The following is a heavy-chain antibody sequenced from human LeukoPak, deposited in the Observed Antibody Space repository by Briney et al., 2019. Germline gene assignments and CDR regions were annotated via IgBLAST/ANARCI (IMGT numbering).Heavy chain of an antibody. CDR3: ARGWACLDY. D-gene: IGHD1-26*01. CDR1: GFTFSSHW. J-gene: IGHJ4*02. Sequence: GGSLRLSCAASGFTFSSHWMTWVRQTPGKGLEWVANIGEDGSEKYHADSVKGRFTISRDNAKSSLYLQMNSLRADDTAVYYCARGWACLDYWAQGTLVTVSS. V-gene: IGHV3-7*04. CDR2: IGEDGSEK.